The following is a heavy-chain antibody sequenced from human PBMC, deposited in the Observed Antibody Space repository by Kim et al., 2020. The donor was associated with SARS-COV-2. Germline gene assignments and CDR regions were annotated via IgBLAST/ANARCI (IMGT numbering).Heavy chain of an antibody. D-gene: IGHD1-26*01. CDR1: GGSISSYY. CDR3: ARDSGEWEPNNCYYYGMDV. J-gene: IGHJ6*02. CDR2: IYYSGST. V-gene: IGHV4-59*01. Sequence: SETLSLTCTVSGGSISSYYWSWIRQPPGKGLEWIGYIYYSGSTNYNPSLKSRVTISVDTSKNQFSLKLSSVTAADTAVYYCARDSGEWEPNNCYYYGMDVWGQGTTVTVSS.